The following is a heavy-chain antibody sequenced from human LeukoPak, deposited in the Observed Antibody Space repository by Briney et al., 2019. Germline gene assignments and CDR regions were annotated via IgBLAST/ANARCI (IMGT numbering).Heavy chain of an antibody. V-gene: IGHV3-23*01. D-gene: IGHD6-19*01. CDR2: ISGSGGST. Sequence: GGTLRLSCAASGFTFSSYGMSWVRQAPGKGLEWVSAISGSGGSTYYADSVKGRFTISRDNSKNTLYLQMNSLRAEDTAVYYCAKDSGSSGFSYYYYYYMDVWGKGTTVTISS. CDR1: GFTFSSYG. J-gene: IGHJ6*03. CDR3: AKDSGSSGFSYYYYYYMDV.